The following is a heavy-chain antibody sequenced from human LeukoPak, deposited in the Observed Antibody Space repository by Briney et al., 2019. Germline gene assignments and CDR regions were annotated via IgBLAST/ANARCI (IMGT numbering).Heavy chain of an antibody. V-gene: IGHV3-43*02. J-gene: IGHJ4*02. D-gene: IGHD5-12*01. CDR1: GFTFDDYA. Sequence: GGSLRLSCAASGFTFDDYAMHWVRQAPGKGLEWVSLISGDGCSTYYADSVKGRFTISRDNSKNSLYLQMNSLRTEDTALYYCAKDLERLVAVHYFDYWGQGTLVTVSS. CDR3: AKDLERLVAVHYFDY. CDR2: ISGDGCST.